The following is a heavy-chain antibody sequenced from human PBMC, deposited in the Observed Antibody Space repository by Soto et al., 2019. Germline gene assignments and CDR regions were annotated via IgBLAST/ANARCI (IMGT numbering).Heavy chain of an antibody. D-gene: IGHD3-16*01. Sequence: GGSLRLSCAVSGFTFDDNAMHWVRQAPEKGLEWVSGINWKSDIGYADSVKRRFTISRDNAENSRYLQMNSLRAEDTALYYCAISQDRGGRTTFIYWGQGTQVTVSS. CDR3: AISQDRGGRTTFIY. J-gene: IGHJ4*02. CDR1: GFTFDDNA. V-gene: IGHV3-9*01. CDR2: INWKSDI.